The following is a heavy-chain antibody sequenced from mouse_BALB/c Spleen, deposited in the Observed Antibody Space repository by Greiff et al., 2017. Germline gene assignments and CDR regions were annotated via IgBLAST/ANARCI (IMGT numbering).Heavy chain of an antibody. CDR3: ARMGFYSKGYFDV. D-gene: IGHD2-1*01. Sequence: VQLQQSGAELMKPGASVKISCKATGYTFSSYWIEWVKQRPGHGLEWIGEILPGSGSTNYNEKFKGKATFTADTSSNTAYMQLSSLTSEDSAVYYCARMGFYSKGYFDVWGAGTTVTVSS. J-gene: IGHJ1*01. CDR2: ILPGSGST. V-gene: IGHV1-9*01. CDR1: GYTFSSYW.